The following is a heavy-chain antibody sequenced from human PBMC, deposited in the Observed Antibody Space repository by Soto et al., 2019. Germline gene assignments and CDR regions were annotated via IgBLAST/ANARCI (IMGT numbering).Heavy chain of an antibody. CDR3: TGITWFRGMDV. CDR2: TYYKSKWNN. J-gene: IGHJ6*02. CDR1: GDGVSSNSAR. D-gene: IGHD3-10*01. V-gene: IGHV6-1*01. Sequence: TVALAGVFCGDGVSSNSARCNWIRQSPSRGLEWLGRTYYKSKWNNDYALSVKSRITSNPDTSKNHFSLHLYSVTPADTAVYYCTGITWFRGMDVWGQGTLVTVSS.